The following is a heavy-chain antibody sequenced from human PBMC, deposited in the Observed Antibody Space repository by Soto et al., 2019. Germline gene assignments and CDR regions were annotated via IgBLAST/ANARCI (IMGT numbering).Heavy chain of an antibody. Sequence: QVQLVQPGAEVKKPGASVKVSCKASGYTFTGYYMHWVRQAPGQGPEWMGWINPNSGGTNYAQKFQGRVTMTRDTSISTASMELSRLRSDDTAVYYCARDLGRYSSGGENWCQGPLVTVSS. CDR3: ARDLGRYSSGGEN. J-gene: IGHJ4*02. CDR1: GYTFTGYY. CDR2: INPNSGGT. D-gene: IGHD6-19*01. V-gene: IGHV1-2*02.